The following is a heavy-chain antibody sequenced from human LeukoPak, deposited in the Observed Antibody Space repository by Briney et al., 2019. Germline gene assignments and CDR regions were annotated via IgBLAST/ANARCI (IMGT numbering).Heavy chain of an antibody. Sequence: SETLSLTCAVSGGSISSSNWWSWVRQPPGKGLEWIGEIYHSGSTNYNPSLKSRVTISVDKSKNQFSLKLSSVTAADTAVYYCARDPRLVGYYYYGMDVWGQGTTVTVSS. J-gene: IGHJ6*02. CDR1: GGSISSSNW. CDR3: ARDPRLVGYYYYGMDV. D-gene: IGHD6-6*01. CDR2: IYHSGST. V-gene: IGHV4-4*02.